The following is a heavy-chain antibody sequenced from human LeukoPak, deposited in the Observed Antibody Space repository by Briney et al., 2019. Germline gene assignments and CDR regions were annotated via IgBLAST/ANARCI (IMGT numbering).Heavy chain of an antibody. J-gene: IGHJ4*02. CDR3: ARAGSSGWYGESDY. Sequence: GGSLRLSCAASGFTFSSYAMHWVRQAPGKGLEWVAVISYDGCNKYYADSVKGRFTISRDNSKNTLYLQMNSLRAEDTAVYYCARAGSSGWYGESDYWGQGTLVTVSS. CDR2: ISYDGCNK. CDR1: GFTFSSYA. V-gene: IGHV3-30-3*01. D-gene: IGHD6-19*01.